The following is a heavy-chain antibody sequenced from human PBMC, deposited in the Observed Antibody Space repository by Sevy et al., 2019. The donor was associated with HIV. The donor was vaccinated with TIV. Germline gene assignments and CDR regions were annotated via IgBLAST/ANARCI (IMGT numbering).Heavy chain of an antibody. Sequence: GGSLRLSCAASGFTFSSYGMHWVRQAPGKGLEWVAVIWYDGSNKYYADSVKGRFTITRDNSKNTLYLQMNSLRAEDTAVYYCARDWRTWLTGYYFDYWGQGTLVTVSS. CDR2: IWYDGSNK. CDR1: GFTFSSYG. V-gene: IGHV3-33*01. CDR3: ARDWRTWLTGYYFDY. J-gene: IGHJ4*02. D-gene: IGHD3-9*01.